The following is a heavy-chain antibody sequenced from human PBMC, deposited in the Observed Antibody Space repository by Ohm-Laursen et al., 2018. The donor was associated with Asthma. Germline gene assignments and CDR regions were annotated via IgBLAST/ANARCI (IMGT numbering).Heavy chain of an antibody. Sequence: ASVKVSCKASGYTFTGYFIHWVRQAPGQGLEWMGRLNPNDGGTTSAQKFQGRVTMTRDTSISTAYMELSRLISDDTAVYYCASGVSSWYSFDYWGQGTLVTVSS. V-gene: IGHV1-2*06. CDR3: ASGVSSWYSFDY. J-gene: IGHJ4*02. D-gene: IGHD6-13*01. CDR2: LNPNDGGT. CDR1: GYTFTGYF.